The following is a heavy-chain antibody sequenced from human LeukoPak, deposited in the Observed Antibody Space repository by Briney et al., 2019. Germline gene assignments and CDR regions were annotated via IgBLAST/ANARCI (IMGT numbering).Heavy chain of an antibody. Sequence: PGGSLRLSCEASGFTVSDNYINWIRQAPGKGLEWVAAIFSGGGTYYIDYVKGRFTISRDNAKNTLYLQMNSLRAEDTAIYYRSRSAVASGINYLDPWGQGTLVTVSS. CDR3: SRSAVASGINYLDP. J-gene: IGHJ5*02. CDR2: IFSGGGT. CDR1: GFTVSDNY. D-gene: IGHD6-13*01. V-gene: IGHV3-53*01.